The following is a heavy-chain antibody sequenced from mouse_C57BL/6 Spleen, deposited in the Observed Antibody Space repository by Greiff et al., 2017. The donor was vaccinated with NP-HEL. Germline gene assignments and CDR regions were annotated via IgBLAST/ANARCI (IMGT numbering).Heavy chain of an antibody. CDR1: GFTFSDYY. D-gene: IGHD2-4*01. J-gene: IGHJ4*01. Sequence: EVKVVESEGGLVQPGSSMKLSCTASGFTFSDYYMAWVRQVPEKGLEWVANINYDGSSTYYLDSLKSRFIISRDNAKNILYLQMSSLKSEDTATYYCARDGGLSAMDYWGQGTSVTVSS. CDR2: INYDGSST. V-gene: IGHV5-16*01. CDR3: ARDGGLSAMDY.